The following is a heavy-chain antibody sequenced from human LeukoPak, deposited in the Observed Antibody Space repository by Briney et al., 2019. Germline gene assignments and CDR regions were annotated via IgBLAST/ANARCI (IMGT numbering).Heavy chain of an antibody. CDR2: IYYSGST. J-gene: IGHJ4*02. Sequence: PSETLSLTCTVSGGSTSSYYWSWIRQPPGKGLEWIGYIYYSGSTNYNPSLKSRVTISVDTSKNQFSLKLSSVTAADTAVYYCARSRGYSYGYALDYWGQGTLVTVSS. CDR1: GGSTSSYY. V-gene: IGHV4-59*01. D-gene: IGHD5-18*01. CDR3: ARSRGYSYGYALDY.